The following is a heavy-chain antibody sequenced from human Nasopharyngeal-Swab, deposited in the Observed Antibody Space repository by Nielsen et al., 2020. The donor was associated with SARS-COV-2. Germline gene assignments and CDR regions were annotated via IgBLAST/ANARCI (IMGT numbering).Heavy chain of an antibody. CDR2: INHSGST. CDR3: ARGFPRAAAGTDY. D-gene: IGHD6-13*01. Sequence: WIRQPPGKGLEWIGEINHSGSTNYNPSLKSRVTISVDTSKNQFSLKLSSVTAADTAVYYCARGFPRAAAGTDYWGQGTLVTVSS. J-gene: IGHJ4*02. V-gene: IGHV4-34*01.